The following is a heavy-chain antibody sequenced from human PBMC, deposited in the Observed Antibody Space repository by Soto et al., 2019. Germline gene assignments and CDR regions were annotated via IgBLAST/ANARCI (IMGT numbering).Heavy chain of an antibody. CDR2: IHYSGST. D-gene: IGHD6-13*01. CDR1: GDSIGSGTHY. J-gene: IGHJ1*01. V-gene: IGHV4-61*01. Sequence: SETLALSCAVSGDSIGSGTHYWSWIRQPPGKGLEWIGYIHYSGSTTYNPSPKSRVTISVDTSKNQFSLKLSSVTAADTALYYCARGVSNWYGYIQHWGQGTLVTVSS. CDR3: ARGVSNWYGYIQH.